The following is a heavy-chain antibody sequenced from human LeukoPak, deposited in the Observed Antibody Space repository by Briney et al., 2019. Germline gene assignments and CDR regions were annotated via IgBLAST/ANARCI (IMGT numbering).Heavy chain of an antibody. D-gene: IGHD1-26*01. Sequence: PGRSLRLSCAVSGFTFSSCGMHWVRQAPGKWLEWVAVISYDGSNKYYADSVKGRFTISRDNSKNTLYLQMNSLRAEDTAVYYCAKDSGSYHLDYWGRGTLVTVSS. CDR2: ISYDGSNK. V-gene: IGHV3-30*18. J-gene: IGHJ4*02. CDR3: AKDSGSYHLDY. CDR1: GFTFSSCG.